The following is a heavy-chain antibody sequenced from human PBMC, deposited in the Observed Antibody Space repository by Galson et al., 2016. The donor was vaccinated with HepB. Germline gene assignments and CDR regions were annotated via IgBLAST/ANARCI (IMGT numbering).Heavy chain of an antibody. V-gene: IGHV4-39*07. CDR3: VREGALTAMGDFDH. Sequence: TLSLTCTVSGDSISSSSYYWGWIRQPPGRGLEWIGSIYDSGNTYYNPSLKSRISISIDTARNQFSLKLNSVTVADTAVYYCVREGALTAMGDFDHWGQGTLVTVSS. D-gene: IGHD5-18*01. J-gene: IGHJ4*02. CDR2: IYDSGNT. CDR1: GDSISSSSYY.